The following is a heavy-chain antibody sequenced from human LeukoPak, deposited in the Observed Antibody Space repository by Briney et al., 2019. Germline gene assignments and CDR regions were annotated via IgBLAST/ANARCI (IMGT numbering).Heavy chain of an antibody. D-gene: IGHD4-17*01. CDR3: ARGSRDYGDDDAFDI. V-gene: IGHV3-21*01. J-gene: IGHJ3*02. CDR1: GFTFSSYS. CDR2: ISSSSSYI. Sequence: GGSLRLSCAASGFTFSSYSMNWVRQAPGKGLEWVSSISSSSSYIYYADSVKGRFTISRDNAKNSLYLQMNSLRAEDTAVYYCARGSRDYGDDDAFDIWGQGTMVTVSS.